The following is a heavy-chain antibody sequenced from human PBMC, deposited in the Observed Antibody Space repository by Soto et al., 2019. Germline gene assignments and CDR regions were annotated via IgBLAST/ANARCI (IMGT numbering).Heavy chain of an antibody. CDR2: ISGSGGST. CDR1: GFTFSNYA. V-gene: IGHV3-23*01. J-gene: IGHJ3*02. Sequence: EVQLLESGGGLVPPGGSLRLSCVASGFTFSNYAMTWVRQATGKGLEWVSAISGSGGSTYYADSVKGRFTISRDNSKNTLYLQINSLRAEDTALYYCAKGLGYCSGGSCYGNAFDIWGQGTMVTVSS. CDR3: AKGLGYCSGGSCYGNAFDI. D-gene: IGHD2-15*01.